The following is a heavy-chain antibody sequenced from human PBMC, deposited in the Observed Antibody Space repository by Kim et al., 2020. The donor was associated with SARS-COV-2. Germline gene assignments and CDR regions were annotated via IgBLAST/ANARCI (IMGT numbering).Heavy chain of an antibody. Sequence: TYTPSRKSRVTMSVDTSKNQFSLKLSSVTAADTAVYYCARDASLGGAFDIWGQGTMVTVSS. CDR3: ARDASLGGAFDI. D-gene: IGHD3-16*01. J-gene: IGHJ3*02. V-gene: IGHV4-4*07.